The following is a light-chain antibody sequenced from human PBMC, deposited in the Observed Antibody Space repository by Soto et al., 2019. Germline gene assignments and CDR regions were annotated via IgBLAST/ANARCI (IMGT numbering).Light chain of an antibody. CDR2: EVS. Sequence: QSALTQPPSVSGSPGQSVAISCSGTSSDVGSYNRVSWYQQPPGTAPKVMIYEVSNRPSGVPDRFSGSKSGNTASLTISGLQVEDEADYYCSSFTSTSTYVFGTGTKLTVL. V-gene: IGLV2-18*02. J-gene: IGLJ1*01. CDR3: SSFTSTSTYV. CDR1: SSDVGSYNR.